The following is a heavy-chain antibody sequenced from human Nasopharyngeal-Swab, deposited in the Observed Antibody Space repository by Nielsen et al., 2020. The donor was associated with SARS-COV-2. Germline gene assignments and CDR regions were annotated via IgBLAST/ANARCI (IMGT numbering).Heavy chain of an antibody. CDR2: LSCSGGST. Sequence: GGSLRLSCAASGFTFSSYAMSWVRQAPGKGLEWVSALSCSGGSTYYADSVKGRFTISRDNSKNTLYLQMNSLRAEDTAVYYCAKGYSGTVFGYYYYYYMDVWGKGTMVTVSS. V-gene: IGHV3-23*01. J-gene: IGHJ6*03. D-gene: IGHD2-15*01. CDR1: GFTFSSYA. CDR3: AKGYSGTVFGYYYYYYMDV.